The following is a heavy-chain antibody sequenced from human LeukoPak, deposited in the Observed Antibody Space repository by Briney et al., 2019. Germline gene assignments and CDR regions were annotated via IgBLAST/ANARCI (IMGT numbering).Heavy chain of an antibody. CDR2: ISYDGSNK. CDR3: ARGPLGYCSGGSCYSMNY. J-gene: IGHJ4*02. CDR1: GFTFSSYA. D-gene: IGHD2-15*01. Sequence: GRSLRLSCAASGFTFSSYAMHWVRQAPGKGLEWVAVISYDGSNKYYADSVKGRFTISRDNSKNTLYLQMNSLRAEDTAVYYCARGPLGYCSGGSCYSMNYWGQGTLVTVSS. V-gene: IGHV3-30-3*01.